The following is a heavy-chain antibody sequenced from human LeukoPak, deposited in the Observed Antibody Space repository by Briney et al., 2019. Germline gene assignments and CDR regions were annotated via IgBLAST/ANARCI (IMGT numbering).Heavy chain of an antibody. CDR1: GFTFDDYA. CDR2: ISWNSGSI. CDR3: ARVRITKAFDI. J-gene: IGHJ3*02. D-gene: IGHD3-16*01. V-gene: IGHV3-9*01. Sequence: QTGGSLRLSCAASGFTFDDYAMHWVRQAPGKGLEWVSGISWNSGSIGYADSVKGRFTISRDNAKNTLYLQMNSLRAEDTAVYYCARVRITKAFDIWGQGTMVTVSS.